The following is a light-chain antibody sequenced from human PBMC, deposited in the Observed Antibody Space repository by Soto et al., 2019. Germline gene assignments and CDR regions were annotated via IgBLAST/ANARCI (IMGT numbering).Light chain of an antibody. V-gene: IGKV3-20*01. CDR3: QLRKT. CDR1: QSVSSSY. Sequence: EIVLTQSPGTLSLSPGERATLSCRASQSVSSSYLAWYQQKPGQAPRLLIYGVSSRATGITDRFSGSGSGTDFTLTISRLEPEDFVVYYCQLRKTFGQGTKVEIK. J-gene: IGKJ1*01. CDR2: GVS.